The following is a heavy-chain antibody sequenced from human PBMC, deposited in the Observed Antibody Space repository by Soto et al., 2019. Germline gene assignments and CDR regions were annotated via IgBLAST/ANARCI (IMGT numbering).Heavy chain of an antibody. CDR3: ARDPSEGRVGNWFES. Sequence: EVQLVESGGGLVKPGGSLRLSCAASGFTFSRYGMNWLRQAPGKGLEWVASISGSTSYVYYADSVKGRFSTSRDNAKKILYLEMYALRTEDTAVYYCARDPSEGRVGNWFESWGQGTLVTVSS. CDR2: ISGSTSYV. D-gene: IGHD2-2*01. V-gene: IGHV3-21*01. J-gene: IGHJ5*01. CDR1: GFTFSRYG.